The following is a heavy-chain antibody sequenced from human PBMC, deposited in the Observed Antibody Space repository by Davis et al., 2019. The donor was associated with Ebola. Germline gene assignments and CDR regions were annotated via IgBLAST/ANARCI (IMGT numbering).Heavy chain of an antibody. CDR2: TYYRSKWYN. Sequence: SQTLSLTCGIAGDSVSSNFAAWSWIRQSPSRGLEWLGRTYYRSKWYNDYADSVKSRLIINVDTSKNQFSLHLNSVTPEDTAVYYCARDLGYYDTSGSPRSGYYFDYWGQGARVTVSS. D-gene: IGHD3-22*01. J-gene: IGHJ4*02. V-gene: IGHV6-1*01. CDR1: GDSVSSNFAA. CDR3: ARDLGYYDTSGSPRSGYYFDY.